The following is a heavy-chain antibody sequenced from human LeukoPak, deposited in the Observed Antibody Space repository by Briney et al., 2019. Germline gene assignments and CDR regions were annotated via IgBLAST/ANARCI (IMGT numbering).Heavy chain of an antibody. D-gene: IGHD3-22*01. CDR3: ARGRNYYDSSRYYYEGDAFDI. CDR1: GYTFTSYD. V-gene: IGHV1-8*02. J-gene: IGHJ3*02. Sequence: ASVKVSCKTSGYTFTSYDTNWVRQATGQGLEWMGWMNPNSGNTGYAQKFQGRVTMTRDTSTSTVYMELSSLRSEDTAVYYCARGRNYYDSSRYYYEGDAFDIWGQGTMVTVSS. CDR2: MNPNSGNT.